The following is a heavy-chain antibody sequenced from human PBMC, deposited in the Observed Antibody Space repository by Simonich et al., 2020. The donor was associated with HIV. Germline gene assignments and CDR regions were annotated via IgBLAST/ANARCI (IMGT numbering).Heavy chain of an antibody. CDR3: AREVGYYPPHLEENNAFDI. D-gene: IGHD3-10*01. V-gene: IGHV4-34*01. Sequence: QVQLQQWGAGLLKSSETLSLTCAVYGGSFSGYYWSWIRQPPGKGLELLGEITYSGRTNYNPSLKSRVTISVDTSKSQFSLKLKSVTAADTAVYYCAREVGYYPPHLEENNAFDIWGQGTMVTVSS. CDR2: ITYSGRT. CDR1: GGSFSGYY. J-gene: IGHJ3*02.